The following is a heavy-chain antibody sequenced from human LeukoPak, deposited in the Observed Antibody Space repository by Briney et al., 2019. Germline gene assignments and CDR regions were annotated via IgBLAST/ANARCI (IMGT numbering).Heavy chain of an antibody. J-gene: IGHJ5*02. CDR3: ARSPHIWFAERGWFDP. CDR2: IYYSGST. V-gene: IGHV4-34*01. D-gene: IGHD3-10*01. CDR1: GGSFSGYY. Sequence: SETLSLTCAVYGGSFSGYYWVWIRQPPGKGLEWIGSIYYSGSTSYNPSLKSRVTMPVDTSKSQFSLKLSSVTAADTAVYFCARSPHIWFAERGWFDPWGQGTLVTVSS.